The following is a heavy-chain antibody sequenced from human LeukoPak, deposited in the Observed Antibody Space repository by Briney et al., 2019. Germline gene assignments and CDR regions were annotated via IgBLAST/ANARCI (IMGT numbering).Heavy chain of an antibody. CDR3: ARTPRMVRGVISVGSYYYYMDV. D-gene: IGHD3-10*01. J-gene: IGHJ6*03. CDR1: GGSISSYY. CDR2: IYYSGST. Sequence: SETLSLTCTVSGGSISSYYWSWIRQPPGKGLEWIGYIYYSGSTNYNPSLKSRVTISVDTSKNQFSLKLSSVTAPDTAVYYCARTPRMVRGVISVGSYYYYMDVWGKGTTVTVSS. V-gene: IGHV4-59*08.